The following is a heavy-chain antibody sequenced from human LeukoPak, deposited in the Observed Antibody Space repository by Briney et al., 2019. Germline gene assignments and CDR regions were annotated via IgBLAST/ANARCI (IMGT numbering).Heavy chain of an antibody. CDR2: ISGSGGST. CDR1: GFTFSTYG. Sequence: GGTLRLSCVASGFTFSTYGMSWVRQAPGKGLEWVSAISGSGGSTYYADSVKGRFTISRDNSKNTLYLQMNSLRAEDTAVYYCAKVRTYGSGSYYNGFDYWGQGTLVTVSS. J-gene: IGHJ4*02. CDR3: AKVRTYGSGSYYNGFDY. V-gene: IGHV3-23*01. D-gene: IGHD3-10*01.